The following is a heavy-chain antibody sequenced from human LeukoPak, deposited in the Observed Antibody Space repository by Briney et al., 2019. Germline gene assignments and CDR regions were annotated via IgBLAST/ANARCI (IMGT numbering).Heavy chain of an antibody. V-gene: IGHV1-2*02. CDR2: INPNSGGT. Sequence: ASVKVSCKASGYTFTGYYMHWVRQAPGLGLEWMGWINPNSGGTNYAQKFQGRVTMTRDTSISTAYMELSRLRSDDTAVYYCARVPGSSPYNWFDPWGQGTLVTVSS. D-gene: IGHD6-6*01. CDR3: ARVPGSSPYNWFDP. J-gene: IGHJ5*02. CDR1: GYTFTGYY.